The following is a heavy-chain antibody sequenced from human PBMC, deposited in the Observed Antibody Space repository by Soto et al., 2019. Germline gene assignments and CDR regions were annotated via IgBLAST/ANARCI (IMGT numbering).Heavy chain of an antibody. D-gene: IGHD6-25*01. CDR2: IKQDGSEK. J-gene: IGHJ4*02. Sequence: GGSLRLSCAASGFTFSDYYMSWIRQAPGKGLEWVANIKQDGSEKYYVDSVKGRFTISRDNAKNSLYLQMNSLRAEDTAVYYCARERVDSSARGFYYFDYWGQGTLVTVSS. CDR1: GFTFSDYY. V-gene: IGHV3-7*03. CDR3: ARERVDSSARGFYYFDY.